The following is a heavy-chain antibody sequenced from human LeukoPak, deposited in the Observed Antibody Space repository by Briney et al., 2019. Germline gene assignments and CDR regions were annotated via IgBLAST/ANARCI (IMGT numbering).Heavy chain of an antibody. CDR3: SVLPECSGGSCPPYYYYYMDV. CDR1: GYTFTGYY. V-gene: IGHV1-2*02. CDR2: INPNSGGT. Sequence: ASVKVSCKASGYTFTGYYMHWVRQAPGQGLEWMGWINPNSGGTNYAQKFQGRVTMTRDTSISTAYMELSRLRSDDTAVYYRSVLPECSGGSCPPYYYYYMDVWGKGTTVTVSS. D-gene: IGHD2-15*01. J-gene: IGHJ6*03.